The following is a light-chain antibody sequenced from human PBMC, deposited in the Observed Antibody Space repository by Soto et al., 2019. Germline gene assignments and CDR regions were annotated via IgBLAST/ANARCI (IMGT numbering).Light chain of an antibody. J-gene: IGLJ2*01. V-gene: IGLV2-14*01. Sequence: QLVLTQPASVSGSPGQSITISCTGTSSDVGGYNYVSWYQQHPGKAPKLMIYDVSNRPSGVSNRFSGSKSGNTASLTISELQAEDEADYYCSSYTSSSTLGVVFGGGTKLTVL. CDR3: SSYTSSSTLGVV. CDR1: SSDVGGYNY. CDR2: DVS.